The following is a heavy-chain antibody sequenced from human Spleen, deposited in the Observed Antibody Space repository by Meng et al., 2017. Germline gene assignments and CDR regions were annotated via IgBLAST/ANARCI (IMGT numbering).Heavy chain of an antibody. Sequence: GGSLRLSCAASGFTFSSYGMHWVRQAPGKGLEWVAVIWYDGSNKYYADSVKGRFTISRDNSKNTLYLQMNSLRAEDTAVYYCARDHFWFGEMGAFDIWGQGTMVTVSS. CDR1: GFTFSSYG. V-gene: IGHV3-30*19. CDR3: ARDHFWFGEMGAFDI. D-gene: IGHD3-10*01. J-gene: IGHJ3*02. CDR2: IWYDGSNK.